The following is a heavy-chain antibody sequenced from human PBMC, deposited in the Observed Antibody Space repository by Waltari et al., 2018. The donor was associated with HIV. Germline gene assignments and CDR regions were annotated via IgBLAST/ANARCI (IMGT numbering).Heavy chain of an antibody. CDR2: MRQDGSDK. Sequence: EVQLVESGGGLVQPGGSLRLSCEASGFAFSNHIISWVRQSPGKGLEWVANMRQDGSDKYYLNSVRGRFTISRDNAKNSLYLQMNSLRVEDTAVYYCAREGDAFDIWGQGTMVTVSS. V-gene: IGHV3-7*01. J-gene: IGHJ3*02. CDR1: GFAFSNHI. CDR3: AREGDAFDI.